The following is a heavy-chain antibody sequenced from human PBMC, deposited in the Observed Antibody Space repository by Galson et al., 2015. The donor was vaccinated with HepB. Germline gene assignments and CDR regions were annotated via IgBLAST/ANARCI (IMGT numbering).Heavy chain of an antibody. V-gene: IGHV3-23*01. Sequence: SLRLSCAASGFTFSSYAMSWVRQAPGKGLGWVSAISGSGGSTYYADSVKGRFTISRDNSKNTLYLQMNSLRAEDTAVYYCASPSSGSSHPIDYWGQGTLVTVSS. CDR2: ISGSGGST. D-gene: IGHD3-10*01. CDR1: GFTFSSYA. J-gene: IGHJ4*02. CDR3: ASPSSGSSHPIDY.